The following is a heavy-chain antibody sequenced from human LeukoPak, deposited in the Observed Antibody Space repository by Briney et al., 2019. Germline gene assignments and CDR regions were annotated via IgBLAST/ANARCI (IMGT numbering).Heavy chain of an antibody. CDR2: IIPIFGTA. Sequence: GASVKVSCKASGYTFTSYYMHWVRQAPGQGLEWMGGIIPIFGTANYAQKFQGRVTITADESTSTAYMELSSLRSEDTAVYYCARGETTATVTPDYYYYYGMDVWGKGTTVTVSS. V-gene: IGHV1-69*13. J-gene: IGHJ6*04. CDR1: GYTFTSYY. D-gene: IGHD4-17*01. CDR3: ARGETTATVTPDYYYYYGMDV.